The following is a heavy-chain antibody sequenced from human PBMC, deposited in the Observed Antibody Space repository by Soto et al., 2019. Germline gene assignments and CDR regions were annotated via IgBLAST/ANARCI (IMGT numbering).Heavy chain of an antibody. D-gene: IGHD5-18*01. CDR1: GGTFSSYA. CDR2: IIPIFGTA. V-gene: IGHV1-69*13. CDR3: AREKREVDTASDV. Sequence: GASVKVSCKASGGTFSSYAISWVRQAPGQGLEWMGGIIPIFGTANYAQKFQGRVTITADESTSTAYMELSSLRSEDTAVYYCAREKREVDTASDVWGQGTTVTVSS. J-gene: IGHJ6*02.